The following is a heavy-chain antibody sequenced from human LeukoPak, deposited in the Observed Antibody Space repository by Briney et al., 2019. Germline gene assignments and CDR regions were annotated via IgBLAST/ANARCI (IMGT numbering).Heavy chain of an antibody. CDR1: GYTFTSYD. Sequence: ASVKVSCKASGYTFTSYDINWVRQAAGQGREWIGWMNPNSGNTGYAQKFQGRVTITADESTSTAYMELSSLRSEDTAVYYCARSVTYVSYYYYMDVWGKGTTVTISS. J-gene: IGHJ6*03. CDR3: ARSVTYVSYYYYMDV. V-gene: IGHV1-8*03. CDR2: MNPNSGNT. D-gene: IGHD2-21*02.